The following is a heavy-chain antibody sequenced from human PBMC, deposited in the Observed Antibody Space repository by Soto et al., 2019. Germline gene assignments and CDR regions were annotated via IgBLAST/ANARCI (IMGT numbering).Heavy chain of an antibody. J-gene: IGHJ4*02. CDR1: VFTFSSYS. Sequence: PWWSLRLSCSASVFTFSSYSMNWFRQAPGKGLEWVSSISSSSSYIYYADSVKGRFTISRDNAKNSLYLQMNSLRAEDTAVYYCARVSVLGFWPGDYYFDYWGQGTLVTVSS. D-gene: IGHD2-15*01. CDR2: ISSSSSYI. CDR3: ARVSVLGFWPGDYYFDY. V-gene: IGHV3-21*01.